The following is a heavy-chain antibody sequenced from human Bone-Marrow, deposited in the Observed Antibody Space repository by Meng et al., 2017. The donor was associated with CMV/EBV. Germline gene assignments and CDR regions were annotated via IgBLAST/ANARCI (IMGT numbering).Heavy chain of an antibody. CDR3: ARGIYSNYFDY. Sequence: PVSGGSISSGGYYWSWIRQHPGKGLEWIGYIYYSGSTYYNPSLKSRVTISVDTSKNQFSLKLSSVTAADTAVYYCARGIYSNYFDYWGQGTLVTVSS. CDR1: GGSISSGGYY. D-gene: IGHD4-11*01. CDR2: IYYSGST. J-gene: IGHJ4*02. V-gene: IGHV4-31*03.